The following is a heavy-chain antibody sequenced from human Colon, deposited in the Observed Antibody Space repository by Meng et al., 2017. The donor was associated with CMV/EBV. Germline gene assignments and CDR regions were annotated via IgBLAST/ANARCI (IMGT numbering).Heavy chain of an antibody. D-gene: IGHD6-19*01. CDR3: ARIFSGSSGHLGGDL. CDR1: GGTFSSYT. CDR2: IIPVFGTA. V-gene: IGHV1-69*08. J-gene: IGHJ5*02. Sequence: SGGTFSSYTISWVRQAPGQGLEWVGRIIPVFGTATYAPAFQDRVTMTADKSTSTAYMELSNLRSDDTAVYFCARIFSGSSGHLGGDLWGQGTLVTVSS.